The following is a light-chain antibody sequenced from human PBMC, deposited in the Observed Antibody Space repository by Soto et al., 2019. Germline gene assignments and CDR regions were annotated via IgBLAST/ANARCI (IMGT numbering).Light chain of an antibody. J-gene: IGKJ1*01. CDR1: RSVTNNY. Sequence: EIVLTQSPGTLSLSPGERATLSCRASRSVTNNYLAWYQQKPGQAPKLLIYGASSRATGIPDRFSGSGSGTDFSLTISRLEPEDFAVYYCQQYGSSPPRTFGQGTKVEIK. CDR3: QQYGSSPPRT. V-gene: IGKV3-20*01. CDR2: GAS.